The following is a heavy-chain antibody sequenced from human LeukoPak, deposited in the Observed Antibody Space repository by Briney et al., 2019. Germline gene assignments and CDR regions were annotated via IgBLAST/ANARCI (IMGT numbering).Heavy chain of an antibody. CDR3: AREGLRGIHYFDF. CDR1: GFTFSSFD. CDR2: ISYDGSTE. J-gene: IGHJ4*02. D-gene: IGHD5-18*01. Sequence: GGSLRLSCAASGFTFSSFDMHWVRQAPGKGLEWVTLISYDGSTEFYADSVKGRFTISRDNSKSTLYLQMNSLRAEDTALYHCAREGLRGIHYFDFWGQGTLVTVSS. V-gene: IGHV3-30*04.